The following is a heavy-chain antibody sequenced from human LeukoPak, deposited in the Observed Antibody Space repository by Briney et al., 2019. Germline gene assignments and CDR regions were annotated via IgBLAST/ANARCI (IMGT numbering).Heavy chain of an antibody. J-gene: IGHJ5*02. Sequence: GGSLRLSCAASGFTFSSYWMSWVRQAPGKGLEWVANIKQDGSEKYYVDSVKGRFTISRDNAKNSLYLQMNSLRAEDTAVYYCARAMRSGYEKDWFDPWGQGALVTVPS. V-gene: IGHV3-7*04. CDR2: IKQDGSEK. CDR1: GFTFSSYW. CDR3: ARAMRSGYEKDWFDP. D-gene: IGHD5-12*01.